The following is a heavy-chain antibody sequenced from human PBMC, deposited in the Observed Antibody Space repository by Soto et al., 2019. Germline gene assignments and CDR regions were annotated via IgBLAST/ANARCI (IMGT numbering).Heavy chain of an antibody. CDR3: AGWIRGTPDY. CDR1: GFTFSNHW. CDR2: ISPDGSGE. D-gene: IGHD3-10*01. V-gene: IGHV3-7*04. J-gene: IGHJ4*02. Sequence: DVQLVASGGGLVQPGGSLTLPCAVSGFTFSNHWMGWVRQAPRKGLEWVANISPDGSGEYYVDSLKGRFTISRDNAKDSLYLHMSSLRVEDTAIYYCAGWIRGTPDYWGQGTLVTVSS.